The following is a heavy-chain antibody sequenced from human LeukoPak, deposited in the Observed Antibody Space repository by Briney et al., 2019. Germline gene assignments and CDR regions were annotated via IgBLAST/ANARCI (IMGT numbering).Heavy chain of an antibody. CDR2: ISAYNGNT. J-gene: IGHJ6*02. CDR1: GYTFTSYG. V-gene: IGHV1-18*01. CDR3: ARVGPVGNYYGMDV. D-gene: IGHD6-13*01. Sequence: GASVKVSSKASGYTFTSYGISWVRQAPGQGLEWMEWISAYNGNTNYAQKLQGRVTMTTDTSTSTTYMELRSLRSDDTAVYYCARVGPVGNYYGMDVWGQGTTVTVSS.